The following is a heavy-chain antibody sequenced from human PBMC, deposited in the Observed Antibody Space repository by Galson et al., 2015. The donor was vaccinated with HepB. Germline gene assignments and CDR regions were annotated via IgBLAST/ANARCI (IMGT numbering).Heavy chain of an antibody. Sequence: SLRLSCAASGFTFSDYHMSWIRQAPGKGLEWLSYISSSTTYTNYADSVKGRFTISRDNAKNSLFLQINSLRAEDTVVYYCARVADADYGDHSHFDYWGQGTLVTVSS. J-gene: IGHJ4*02. CDR2: ISSSTTYT. CDR3: ARVADADYGDHSHFDY. D-gene: IGHD4-17*01. CDR1: GFTFSDYH. V-gene: IGHV3-11*06.